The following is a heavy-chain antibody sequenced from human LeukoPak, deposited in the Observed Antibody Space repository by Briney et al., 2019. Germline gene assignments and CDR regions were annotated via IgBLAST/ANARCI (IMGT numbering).Heavy chain of an antibody. Sequence: SETLSLTCAVYGGSFSGYYWSWIRQPPGKGLEWIGEINHSGSTNYNPSLKSRVTISVDTSKNQFSLKLTSVTAADTAMYYCARDCDGSCGSFDTWGQGAMVTVSS. CDR1: GGSFSGYY. D-gene: IGHD2-15*01. CDR3: ARDCDGSCGSFDT. CDR2: INHSGST. V-gene: IGHV4-34*01. J-gene: IGHJ3*02.